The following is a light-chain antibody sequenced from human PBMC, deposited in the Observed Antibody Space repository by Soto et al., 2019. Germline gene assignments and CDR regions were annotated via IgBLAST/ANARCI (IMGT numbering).Light chain of an antibody. V-gene: IGLV2-11*01. Sequence: QSALTQPRSVSGSPGQSVTVSCGGTSSDVGGYNYVSWYQQHPGRAPKLIIYDVSKRPSGVPDRFSGSKSGNTASLTISGLQADDEADYYCCSFAGSQTSVFGGGTKVTVL. CDR1: SSDVGGYNY. CDR2: DVS. CDR3: CSFAGSQTSV. J-gene: IGLJ3*02.